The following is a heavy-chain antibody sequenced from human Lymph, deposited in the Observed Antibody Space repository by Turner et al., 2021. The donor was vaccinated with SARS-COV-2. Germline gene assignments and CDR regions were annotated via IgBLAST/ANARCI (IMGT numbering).Heavy chain of an antibody. CDR3: AKDRGGEQLVRLFDY. J-gene: IGHJ4*02. Sequence: EVQLVESGGGLVQRGRSLRLSCAASRFTFDDYAINWGRQAPEKCLEWVSVISWNSGSIGYADSMKGRFTISRDNDKNSLYLQMNSLRAEDTALYYCAKDRGGEQLVRLFDYWGQGTLVTVSS. CDR2: ISWNSGSI. V-gene: IGHV3-9*01. CDR1: RFTFDDYA. D-gene: IGHD6-6*01.